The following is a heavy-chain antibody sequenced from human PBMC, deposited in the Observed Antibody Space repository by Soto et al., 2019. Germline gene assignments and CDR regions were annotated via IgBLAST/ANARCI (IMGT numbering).Heavy chain of an antibody. CDR2: IDPSDSYT. CDR1: GYSFTSYW. Sequence: HGESLKISCKGSGYSFTSYWISWVRQMPGKGLEWMGRIDPSDSYTNYSPSFQGHVTISADKSISTAYLQWSSLKASDTAMYYCARHGIVVVPAAHYYGMDVCGQGTTVTVYS. V-gene: IGHV5-10-1*01. CDR3: ARHGIVVVPAAHYYGMDV. D-gene: IGHD2-2*01. J-gene: IGHJ6*02.